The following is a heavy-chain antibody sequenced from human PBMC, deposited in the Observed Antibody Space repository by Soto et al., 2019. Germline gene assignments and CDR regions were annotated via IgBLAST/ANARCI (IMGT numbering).Heavy chain of an antibody. CDR2: IWYDGSNK. J-gene: IGHJ6*02. CDR3: ARDTPDTYSGSYSLYYYYGMDV. V-gene: IGHV3-33*01. Sequence: SGGSLRLSCAGSGFTFSSYGMHWVRQAPGKGLEWVAVIWYDGSNKYYADSVKGRFTISRDNSKNTLYLQMNSLRAEDTAVYYCARDTPDTYSGSYSLYYYYGMDVWGQGTTVTVSS. D-gene: IGHD1-26*01. CDR1: GFTFSSYG.